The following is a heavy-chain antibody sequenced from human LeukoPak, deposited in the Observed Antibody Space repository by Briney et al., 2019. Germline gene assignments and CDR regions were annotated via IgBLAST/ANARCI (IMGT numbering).Heavy chain of an antibody. V-gene: IGHV3-53*01. CDR2: IYGGGST. D-gene: IGHD1-26*01. J-gene: IGHJ4*02. Sequence: GGSLRLSCAASGFTVSSNYMSWVRQAPGKGLEWVSVIYGGGSTYYADSVKGRFTISRDNSKNTLYLQMNSLRAEDTAVYYCARVEPSGSYHLDYWGQGTLVTVSS. CDR3: ARVEPSGSYHLDY. CDR1: GFTVSSNY.